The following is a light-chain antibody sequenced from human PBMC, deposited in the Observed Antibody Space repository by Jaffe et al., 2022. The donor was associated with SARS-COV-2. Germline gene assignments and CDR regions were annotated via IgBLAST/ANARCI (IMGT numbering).Light chain of an antibody. CDR3: CSFAGAHYL. J-gene: IGLJ1*01. V-gene: IGLV2-11*01. Sequence: QSALTQPRSVSGSPGQSVTISCTGTSSDVGAYNYVSWYQQHPGKAPKLMIYDVSKRPSGVPDRFSGSKSGTTASLTISGLQAEDEADFYCCSFAGAHYLFGTGTKVTVL. CDR1: SSDVGAYNY. CDR2: DVS.